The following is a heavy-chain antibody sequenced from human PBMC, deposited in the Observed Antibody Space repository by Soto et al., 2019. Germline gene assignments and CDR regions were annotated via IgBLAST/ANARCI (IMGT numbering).Heavy chain of an antibody. D-gene: IGHD3-16*01. J-gene: IGHJ6*03. Sequence: SETLSLTCTVSGGSISSYYWSWIRQPPGKGLEWIGYIYYSGSTNYNPSLKSRVTISVDTSKNRFSLKLSSVTAADTAVYYCARDLWGAGTDYYYYMDVWGKGTTVTVSS. CDR3: ARDLWGAGTDYYYYMDV. V-gene: IGHV4-59*01. CDR2: IYYSGST. CDR1: GGSISSYY.